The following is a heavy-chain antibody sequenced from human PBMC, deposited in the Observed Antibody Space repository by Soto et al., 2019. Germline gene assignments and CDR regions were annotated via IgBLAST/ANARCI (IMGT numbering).Heavy chain of an antibody. CDR3: TSAHCSSTSCYTSYYYYGMDV. V-gene: IGHV3-49*04. D-gene: IGHD2-2*02. CDR1: GFTFGDYA. Sequence: QPGGSLRLSCTASGFTFGDYAMSWVRQAPGKGLEWVGFIRSKAYGGTTEYAASVKGRFTISRDDSKSIAYLQMNSLKTEDTAVYYCTSAHCSSTSCYTSYYYYGMDVWGQGTTVTVSS. CDR2: IRSKAYGGTT. J-gene: IGHJ6*02.